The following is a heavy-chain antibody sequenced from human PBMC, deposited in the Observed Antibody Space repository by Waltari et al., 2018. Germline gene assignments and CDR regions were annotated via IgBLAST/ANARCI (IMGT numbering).Heavy chain of an antibody. CDR1: GYTFTSYG. J-gene: IGHJ5*02. CDR2: IGAYNGNT. D-gene: IGHD3-3*01. CDR3: ARDPGITIFGVVPQGGFDP. V-gene: IGHV1-18*01. Sequence: QVQLVQSGAEVKKPGASVKVSCKASGYTFTSYGISWVRQAPGQGLEWMGWIGAYNGNTNYAQKLQGRVTMTTDTATSTAYMELRSLRSDDTAVYYCARDPGITIFGVVPQGGFDPWGQGTLVTVSS.